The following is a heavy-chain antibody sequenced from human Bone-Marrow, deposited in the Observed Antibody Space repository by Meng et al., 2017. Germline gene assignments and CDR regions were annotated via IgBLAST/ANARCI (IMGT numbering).Heavy chain of an antibody. D-gene: IGHD3-16*01. CDR2: ISSSSSYI. V-gene: IGHV3-21*01. CDR3: VRESFGVGDHFDF. CDR1: GFTFSSYS. J-gene: IGHJ4*02. Sequence: GESLKISCAASGFTFSSYSMNWVRQAPGKGLEWVSSISSSSSYIYYADSVKGRFTISRDNAKNSLYLQMNSLRAEDTAVYFCVRESFGVGDHFDFWGQGTLVTVSS.